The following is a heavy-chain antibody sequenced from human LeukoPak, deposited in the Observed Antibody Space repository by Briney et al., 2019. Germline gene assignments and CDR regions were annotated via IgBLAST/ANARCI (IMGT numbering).Heavy chain of an antibody. J-gene: IGHJ4*02. Sequence: PGGSLRLSCAASGFTFSSYSMNWVRQAPGKGLEWVSYISSSSSTIYYADSVKGRFTISRDNAKNSLYLQMNSLRVEDTAVYYCARDIHYYGSGSYRYWGQGTLVTVSS. CDR1: GFTFSSYS. V-gene: IGHV3-48*01. D-gene: IGHD3-10*01. CDR3: ARDIHYYGSGSYRY. CDR2: ISSSSSTI.